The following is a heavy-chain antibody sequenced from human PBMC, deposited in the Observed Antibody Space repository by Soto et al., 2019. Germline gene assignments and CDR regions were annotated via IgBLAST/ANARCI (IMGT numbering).Heavy chain of an antibody. V-gene: IGHV4-59*01. CDR2: IYYSGRT. Sequence: QVQLQESGPRLVKPSENLSLTCTVSGDSISSYYWTWIRQPPGKGLEYIGYIYYSGRTYYNPSLKSRVTISVDTSKNQFSLKLSAVTAADTAVYYCARGHLGITTTGTGYDFDYGVQGTLVTVSS. J-gene: IGHJ4*02. D-gene: IGHD3-9*01. CDR3: ARGHLGITTTGTGYDFDY. CDR1: GDSISSYY.